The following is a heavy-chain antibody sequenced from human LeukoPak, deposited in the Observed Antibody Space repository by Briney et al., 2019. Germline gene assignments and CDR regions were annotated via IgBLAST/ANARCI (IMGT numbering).Heavy chain of an antibody. CDR2: ISSSGSNR. CDR1: EFTFGDYV. Sequence: GGSLRLSVTAPEFTFGDYVLSWFRQPPGKGLEWVSYISSSGSNRYYADSVKGRFTISRDNAQNSLYLQMNSLRAEDSAVYYCAIGNYRALYWGQGTLVTVSS. J-gene: IGHJ4*02. V-gene: IGHV3-11*01. D-gene: IGHD1-7*01. CDR3: AIGNYRALY.